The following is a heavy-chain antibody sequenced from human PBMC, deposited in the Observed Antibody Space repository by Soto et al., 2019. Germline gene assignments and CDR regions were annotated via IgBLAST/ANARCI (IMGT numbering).Heavy chain of an antibody. D-gene: IGHD4-4*01. V-gene: IGHV1-69*02. J-gene: IGHJ5*02. CDR3: ARSSPVTTSDTYR. CDR1: GGTFSSYT. Sequence: QVQLVQSGAEVKKPGSSVKVSCKDSGGTFSSYTISWVRQAPGQGLEWMGRISPILGIANYAQKFQGRVTITADKSTSTAYMELSSLRSEDTAVYYCARSSPVTTSDTYRWGQGTLVTVSS. CDR2: ISPILGIA.